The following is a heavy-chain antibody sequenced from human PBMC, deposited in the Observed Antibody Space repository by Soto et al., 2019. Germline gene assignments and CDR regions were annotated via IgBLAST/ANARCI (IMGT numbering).Heavy chain of an antibody. CDR3: AHRRSLFRYFDWLLYWDRTQSEGADDWFDP. D-gene: IGHD3-9*01. V-gene: IGHV2-5*02. Sequence: GSGPTLVNPTQTLTLTCTFSGFSLSTSGVGVGWIRQPPGKALEWLALIYWDDDKRYSPSLKSRLTITKDTSKNQVVLTMTNMDPVDTATYYCAHRRSLFRYFDWLLYWDRTQSEGADDWFDPWGQGTLVTVSS. CDR2: IYWDDDK. CDR1: GFSLSTSGVG. J-gene: IGHJ5*02.